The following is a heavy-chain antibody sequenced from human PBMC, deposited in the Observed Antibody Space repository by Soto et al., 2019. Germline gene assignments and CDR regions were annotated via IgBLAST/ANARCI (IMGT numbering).Heavy chain of an antibody. Sequence: QVQLVQSGAEVKKPGASVKVSCKASGYTFTSYDINWVRQATGQGLEWMGWMNPNSGITGYAQKFEGRVTMTRNTSICTAYMEQSSLRSEDTAVYYCARIRRYCSGGSCSGYSLLLDYWGQGTLVTVSS. V-gene: IGHV1-8*01. D-gene: IGHD2-15*01. CDR2: MNPNSGIT. J-gene: IGHJ4*02. CDR1: GYTFTSYD. CDR3: ARIRRYCSGGSCSGYSLLLDY.